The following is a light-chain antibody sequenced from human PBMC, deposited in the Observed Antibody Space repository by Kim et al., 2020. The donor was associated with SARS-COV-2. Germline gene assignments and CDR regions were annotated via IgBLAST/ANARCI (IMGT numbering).Light chain of an antibody. CDR1: SSNCGAAYD. CDR2: GNS. J-gene: IGLJ2*01. V-gene: IGLV1-40*01. CDR3: QSYDSSLSGVV. Sequence: VTITCTWTSSNCGAAYDVNSYQQLPVTAPTLLIYGNSNRPSGVPDRFSGSKSGTSASRAITVLQAADAADYNCQSYDSSLSGVVFGGGTQLTVL.